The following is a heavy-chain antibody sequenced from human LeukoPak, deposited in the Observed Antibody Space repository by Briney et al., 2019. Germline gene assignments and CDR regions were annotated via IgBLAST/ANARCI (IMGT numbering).Heavy chain of an antibody. Sequence: ASVKVSCKASGYTFTGYYMHWVRQAPGQGLEWMGRINPNSGGTNYAQKFQGRVTMTRDTSISTACMELSRLRSDDTAVYYCLFYCSGGSATDYWGQGTLVTVSS. CDR2: INPNSGGT. D-gene: IGHD2-15*01. CDR3: LFYCSGGSATDY. CDR1: GYTFTGYY. V-gene: IGHV1-2*06. J-gene: IGHJ4*02.